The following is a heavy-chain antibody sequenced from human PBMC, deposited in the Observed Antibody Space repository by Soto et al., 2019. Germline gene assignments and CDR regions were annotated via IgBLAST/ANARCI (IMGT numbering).Heavy chain of an antibody. D-gene: IGHD5-12*01. J-gene: IGHJ3*02. CDR3: AKDYIGTVPDAFDI. V-gene: IGHV3-23*01. CDR1: GFTFSGYA. Sequence: VQLLESGGGLVQPGGSLRLSCEATGFTFSGYAMSWVRQAPGKGLECVSGISGSGGSTYYADSVKGRFTISRDNSKNTLYLQMNSLRAEDTAVYYCAKDYIGTVPDAFDIWGQGTMVTVSS. CDR2: ISGSGGST.